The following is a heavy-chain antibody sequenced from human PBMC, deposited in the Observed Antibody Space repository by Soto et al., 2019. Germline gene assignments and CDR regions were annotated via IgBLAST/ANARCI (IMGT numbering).Heavy chain of an antibody. V-gene: IGHV4-61*01. D-gene: IGHD3-22*01. Sequence: PFDTLSLTCTGSGGSVSSGSYYWSWIRQPPGKGLEWIGYIYYSGSTNYNPSLKSRVTISVDTSKNQFSLKLSSVTAADTAVYYCARVVKNYYDSSGAPGAFDIWGQGTMVTVSS. CDR3: ARVVKNYYDSSGAPGAFDI. CDR2: IYYSGST. J-gene: IGHJ3*02. CDR1: GGSVSSGSYY.